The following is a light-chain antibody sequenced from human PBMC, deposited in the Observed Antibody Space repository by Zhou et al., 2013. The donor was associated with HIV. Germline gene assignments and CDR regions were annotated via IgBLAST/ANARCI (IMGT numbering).Light chain of an antibody. Sequence: EIVLTQSPGPLSLSPGERAILSCRASQSISNNYLAWYQQRRGQAPRLLIYAASMRASGIPDRFSGSGSGTDFTLTISSLQTDDYGTFYCQQYNTYPITFGQGTRLEI. J-gene: IGKJ5*01. CDR2: AAS. CDR3: QQYNTYPIT. V-gene: IGKV3-20*01. CDR1: QSISNNY.